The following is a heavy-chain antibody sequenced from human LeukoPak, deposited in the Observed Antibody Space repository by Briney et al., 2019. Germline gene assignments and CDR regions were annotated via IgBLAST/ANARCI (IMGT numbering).Heavy chain of an antibody. Sequence: GGSLRLSCAASGFTFSSYSMNWVRQAPGKGLEWVSSISSSSSYIYYADSVKGRFTISRDNAKNSLYLQMSSLRAEDTAVYYCARAEEGYCSGGSCYYYYDMDVWGQGTTVTVSS. CDR3: ARAEEGYCSGGSCYYYYDMDV. J-gene: IGHJ6*02. D-gene: IGHD2-15*01. V-gene: IGHV3-21*01. CDR1: GFTFSSYS. CDR2: ISSSSSYI.